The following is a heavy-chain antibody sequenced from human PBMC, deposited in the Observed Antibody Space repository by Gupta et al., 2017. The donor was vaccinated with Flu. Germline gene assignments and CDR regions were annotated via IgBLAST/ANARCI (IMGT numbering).Heavy chain of an antibody. CDR2: IKSKADGATK. V-gene: IGHV3-15*01. Sequence: GESGGGLVKPGESLRLSCAASGFTFSNAWMSWVRQAPGKGLEWVGRIKSKADGATKDYTAPVKGRFTISRDDSKNTLYLQRNSLKTEDSAMYYCTTAPTAEDFWGQGTLVTVSS. D-gene: IGHD5-18*01. CDR1: GFTFSNAW. J-gene: IGHJ4*02. CDR3: TTAPTAEDF.